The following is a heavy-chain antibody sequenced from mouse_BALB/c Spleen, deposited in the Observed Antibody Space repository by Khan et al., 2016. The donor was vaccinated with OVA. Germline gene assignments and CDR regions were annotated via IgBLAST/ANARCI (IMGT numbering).Heavy chain of an antibody. CDR1: GISFTTGNYR. CDR2: IYYSGTI. V-gene: IGHV3-5*02. J-gene: IGHJ1*01. Sequence: EVQLQESGPGLVKPSQTVSLTCTVTGISFTTGNYRWSWLRQFPGNKLEWIGYIYYSGTITYNPFLTSRTTITRDTSKRPFFLEMNSLTAEDTATYFCARDYGSRYWYFDVWGPGTPVTVSS. CDR3: ARDYGSRYWYFDV. D-gene: IGHD1-1*01.